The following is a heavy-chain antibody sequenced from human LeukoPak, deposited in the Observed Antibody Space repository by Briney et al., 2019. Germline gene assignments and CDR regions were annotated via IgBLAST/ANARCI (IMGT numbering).Heavy chain of an antibody. CDR1: GFRFNTYW. V-gene: IGHV3-7*01. CDR3: ARDKQVGATYFDY. Sequence: PGGSLRLSYAASGFRFNTYWMSWVRQAPGKGPEWVANINQDGDDKNYLGSVRGRFTITRDNAENSLHLQMNSLRVEDTAVYYCARDKQVGATYFDYWGQGSLVTVS. CDR2: INQDGDDK. J-gene: IGHJ4*02. D-gene: IGHD1-26*01.